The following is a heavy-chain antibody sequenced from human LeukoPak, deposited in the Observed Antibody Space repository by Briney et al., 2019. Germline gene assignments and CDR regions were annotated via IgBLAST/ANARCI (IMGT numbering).Heavy chain of an antibody. CDR2: VNRDGSET. J-gene: IGHJ4*02. Sequence: PGGSLRLSCAASGFALSSHWMTWVRQVPGRGPEWVANVNRDGSETYYLDSVKGRFTVSRDNAKNSLFLQMNSLRAEDTAIYYCARSLTTLTYEGYWGQGTLVTVSS. D-gene: IGHD1-1*01. V-gene: IGHV3-7*01. CDR3: ARSLTTLTYEGY. CDR1: GFALSSHW.